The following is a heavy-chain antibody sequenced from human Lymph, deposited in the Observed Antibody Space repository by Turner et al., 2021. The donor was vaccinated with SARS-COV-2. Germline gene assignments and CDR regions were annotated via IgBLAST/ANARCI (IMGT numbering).Heavy chain of an antibody. Sequence: QVQLQESGPRLVMPLETLSLTCTVSGGSMNSNYWSWIRQPPGKRLEWIGYIYYRGSTNYHPSLESRVTISVDTSRNQFSLNLTSVTAADTAIYYCARETVNNWVDPWGQGTLVTVSS. CDR1: GGSMNSNY. D-gene: IGHD2-21*02. J-gene: IGHJ5*02. V-gene: IGHV4-59*01. CDR3: ARETVNNWVDP. CDR2: IYYRGST.